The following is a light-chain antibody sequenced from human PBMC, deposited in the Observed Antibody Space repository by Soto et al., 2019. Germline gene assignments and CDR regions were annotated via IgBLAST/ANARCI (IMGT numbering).Light chain of an antibody. V-gene: IGKV2-28*01. J-gene: IGKJ1*01. Sequence: DVVMTQSPLSLPVTPGEPASISCRSSQSLLHSNGYNYLDWYLQKPGQSPQLLIYLGSNRASGVPYRFSVSGSSTDFTLTISRVEAEHIGTYYSMHPLQTLRTFGHGTKV. CDR2: LGS. CDR1: QSLLHSNGYNY. CDR3: MHPLQTLRT.